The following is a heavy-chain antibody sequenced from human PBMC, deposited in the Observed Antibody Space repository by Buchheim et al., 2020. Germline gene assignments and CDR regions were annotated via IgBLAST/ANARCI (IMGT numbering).Heavy chain of an antibody. V-gene: IGHV3-30*18. J-gene: IGHJ6*02. CDR1: GFTFSSYG. Sequence: QVQLVESGGGVVQPGRSLRLSCAASGFTFSSYGMHWVRQAPGKGLEWVAVISYDGSNKYYADSVKGRFTISRDNSKNTLYLQMNSLRAEDTAVYYCAKYGIYGMDVWGQGTT. D-gene: IGHD4-17*01. CDR2: ISYDGSNK. CDR3: AKYGIYGMDV.